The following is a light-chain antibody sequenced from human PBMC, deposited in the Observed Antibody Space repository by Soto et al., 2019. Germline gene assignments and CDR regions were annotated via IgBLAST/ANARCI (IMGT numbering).Light chain of an antibody. V-gene: IGKV1-5*01. J-gene: IGKJ2*01. Sequence: DIHMTQSPSTLSESVGDRVTITCRTSQSISSWLAWYQQKPGKAPKLLIYDASSLESGVPSRFSGSGSGTEFTLTISSLQPDDFATYFFQQYNSYSLTFGQGTKLEIK. CDR1: QSISSW. CDR3: QQYNSYSLT. CDR2: DAS.